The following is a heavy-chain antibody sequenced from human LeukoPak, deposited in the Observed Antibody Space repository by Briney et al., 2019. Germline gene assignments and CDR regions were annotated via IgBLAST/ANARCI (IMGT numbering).Heavy chain of an antibody. V-gene: IGHV1-69*04. D-gene: IGHD3-3*01. Sequence: GASVKVSCKASGGTFSSYAISWVRQAPGQGLEWMGRIIPILGIANYAQKFQGRVTITADKSTSTAYMELSSLRSDDTAVYYCARDLLLWSGYPDAFDIWGQGTMVAVSS. CDR1: GGTFSSYA. CDR2: IIPILGIA. J-gene: IGHJ3*02. CDR3: ARDLLLWSGYPDAFDI.